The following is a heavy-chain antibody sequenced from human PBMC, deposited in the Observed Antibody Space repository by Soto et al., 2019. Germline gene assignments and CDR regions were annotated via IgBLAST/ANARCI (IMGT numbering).Heavy chain of an antibody. CDR3: ARSCRYTLDP. Sequence: GGSLRLSCEASGFSFSSFAMNWVRQAPGKGLEWVSAIGDSGASTYYADSVKGRFTISRDNSRNTLYLQLNSLRAEDTAVYYCARSCRYTLDPWGPGALVTVSS. CDR2: IGDSGAST. V-gene: IGHV3-23*01. CDR1: GFSFSSFA. D-gene: IGHD3-10*01. J-gene: IGHJ5*02.